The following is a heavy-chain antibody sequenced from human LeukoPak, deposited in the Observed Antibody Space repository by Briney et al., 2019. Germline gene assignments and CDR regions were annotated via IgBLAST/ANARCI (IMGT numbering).Heavy chain of an antibody. Sequence: SVKVSCKASGGTFSSYAISWVRQAPGQGLEWMGGIIPIFGTANYAQKFQGRVTITADESTSTAYMELSSMRSEDTAVYYCARGKGDPAGPFDYWGQGTLVTVSS. CDR1: GGTFSSYA. CDR3: ARGKGDPAGPFDY. V-gene: IGHV1-69*13. D-gene: IGHD2-2*01. CDR2: IIPIFGTA. J-gene: IGHJ4*02.